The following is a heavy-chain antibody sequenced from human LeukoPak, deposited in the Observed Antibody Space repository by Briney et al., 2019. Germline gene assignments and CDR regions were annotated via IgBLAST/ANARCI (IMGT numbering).Heavy chain of an antibody. J-gene: IGHJ4*02. CDR1: GYTFTDYY. CDR2: INPNSGGT. V-gene: IGHV1-2*02. Sequence: GASVKVSCKASGYTFTDYYMHWVRQVPGQGLEWMGWINPNSGGTNYAQKFQGRVTMPRDTSISTAYMELSRLRSDDTAVYYCARSGYGGVHADDYWGQGTLVTVSS. D-gene: IGHD5-12*01. CDR3: ARSGYGGVHADDY.